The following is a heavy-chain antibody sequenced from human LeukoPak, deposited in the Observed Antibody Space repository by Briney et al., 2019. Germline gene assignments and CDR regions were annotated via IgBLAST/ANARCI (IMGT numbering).Heavy chain of an antibody. D-gene: IGHD3-22*01. CDR2: ISGSGGST. V-gene: IGHV3-23*01. CDR1: GFTFSSYA. CDR3: AGSNYFDSSGYYPRFDY. J-gene: IGHJ4*02. Sequence: GGSLRLSCAASGFTFSSYAMSWVRQAPGKGLEWVSGISGSGGSTYYADSVKGRFTISRDNSKNTLYPQMNSLRAEDTAVYYCAGSNYFDSSGYYPRFDYWGQGTLVTVSS.